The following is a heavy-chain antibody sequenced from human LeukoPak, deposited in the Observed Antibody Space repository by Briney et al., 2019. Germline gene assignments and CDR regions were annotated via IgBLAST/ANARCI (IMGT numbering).Heavy chain of an antibody. Sequence: PSETLSLTCAVYGGSFSGYYWSWIRQPPGKGLEWIGEINHSGSTNYNPSLKSRVTISVDTSKNQFSLKLSSVTAADTAVYYCARSSMVRGVIIMAYWGQGTLVTVSS. V-gene: IGHV4-34*01. CDR3: ARSSMVRGVIIMAY. CDR1: GGSFSGYY. CDR2: INHSGST. J-gene: IGHJ4*02. D-gene: IGHD3-10*01.